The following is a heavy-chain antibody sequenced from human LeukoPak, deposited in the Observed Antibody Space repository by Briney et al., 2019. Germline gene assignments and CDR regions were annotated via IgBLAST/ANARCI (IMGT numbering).Heavy chain of an antibody. CDR3: ANNGGRGTYGHDY. CDR2: ISGSGSNT. CDR1: EFTFSNYA. J-gene: IGHJ4*02. Sequence: GGSLRLSCAASEFTFSNYAMSWVRQAPGKGLEWVSAISGSGSNTYYADSVKGRFTISRDNSKNTLYLQMNSLRAEDSAVYYCANNGGRGTYGHDYWGQGTLVTVSS. V-gene: IGHV3-23*01. D-gene: IGHD1-26*01.